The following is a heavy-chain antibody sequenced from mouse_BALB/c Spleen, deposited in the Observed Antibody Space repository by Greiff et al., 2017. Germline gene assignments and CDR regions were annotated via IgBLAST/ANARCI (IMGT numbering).Heavy chain of an antibody. CDR1: GYTFTSYW. Sequence: VQLQQSGAELVKPGASVKLSCKTSGYTFTSYWIQWVKQRPGQGLGWIGEIFPGTGTTYYNEKFKGKATLTIDTSSSTAYMQLSSLTSEDSAVYFCARSGITTGFDYWGQGTTLTVSS. V-gene: IGHV1S132*01. CDR3: ARSGITTGFDY. D-gene: IGHD2-4*01. J-gene: IGHJ2*01. CDR2: IFPGTGTT.